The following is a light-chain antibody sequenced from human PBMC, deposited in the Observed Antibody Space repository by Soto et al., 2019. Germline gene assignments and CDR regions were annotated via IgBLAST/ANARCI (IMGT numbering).Light chain of an antibody. J-gene: IGLJ1*01. V-gene: IGLV2-23*01. CDR3: CSYAGSSTWV. CDR2: EGS. Sequence: QSALTQPASVSGSPGQSITISCTGTSSDVGSYNLVSWYQQHPAKAPKLMIYEGSKRPSGVSKRFSGSKSGNTASLTISGLQAEDEADYYCCSYAGSSTWVFGTGTKLTVL. CDR1: SSDVGSYNL.